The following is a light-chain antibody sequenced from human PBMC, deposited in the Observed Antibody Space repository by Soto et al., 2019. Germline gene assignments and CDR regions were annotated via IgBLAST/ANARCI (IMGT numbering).Light chain of an antibody. J-gene: IGKJ1*01. V-gene: IGKV3-11*01. CDR2: DAS. CDR1: QSVSNY. Sequence: EIVLTQTTATLSLYPGARATLSCRASQSVSNYLAWYQQKPGQAPRLIIYDASNRATGIPARFSGSGSGTDFTLTISGLQPDDVARYYCQQYNSYLGMFCQGTKVDIK. CDR3: QQYNSYLGM.